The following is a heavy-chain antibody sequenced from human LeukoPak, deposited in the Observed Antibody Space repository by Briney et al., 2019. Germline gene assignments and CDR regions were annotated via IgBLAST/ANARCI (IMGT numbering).Heavy chain of an antibody. D-gene: IGHD5-24*01. CDR3: ARQVTGWLQPDY. CDR2: ISDIGGNK. V-gene: IGHV3-30*04. J-gene: IGHJ4*02. CDR1: GFTFRTYS. Sequence: GGSLRLSYAASGFTFRTYSMHWVRQAPGKGLEWVAVISDIGGNKYHADSVKGRFTISRDNSNNILYLQMNSLRVDDTAVYYCARQVTGWLQPDYWGQGTLVTVSS.